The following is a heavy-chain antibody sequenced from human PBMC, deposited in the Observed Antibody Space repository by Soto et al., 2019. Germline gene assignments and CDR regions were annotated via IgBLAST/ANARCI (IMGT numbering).Heavy chain of an antibody. CDR1: GFTFSNYA. D-gene: IGHD2-15*01. CDR3: VKGGVVVVGYYYGMDV. Sequence: LRLSCSASGFTFSNYAMHWVRQAPGKGLEYVSAISSNGGSAYYADSVKGRFTISRDNSKNTLYLQMSSLRGEDTAVYYCVKGGVVVVGYYYGMDVWVQGTTVTVSS. CDR2: ISSNGGSA. V-gene: IGHV3-64D*06. J-gene: IGHJ6*02.